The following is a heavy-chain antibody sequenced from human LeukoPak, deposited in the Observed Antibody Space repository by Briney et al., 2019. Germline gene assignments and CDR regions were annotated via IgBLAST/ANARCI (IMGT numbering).Heavy chain of an antibody. CDR2: IGANGDT. V-gene: IGHV3-23*01. D-gene: IGHD1-1*01. CDR1: GFNFINFP. Sequence: GGSLRLSCAASGFNFINFPMTWFRQAPGKGLECVSFIGANGDTNYAESAKDRFAISRDNSKRTLFLEMHSLRVEDTAVYYCARWNRMANREFFDWGQGTLVVVAS. CDR3: ARWNRMANREFFD. J-gene: IGHJ4*02.